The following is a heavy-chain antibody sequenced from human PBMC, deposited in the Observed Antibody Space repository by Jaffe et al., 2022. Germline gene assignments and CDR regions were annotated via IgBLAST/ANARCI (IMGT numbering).Heavy chain of an antibody. J-gene: IGHJ5*02. CDR1: GFTFSSYG. V-gene: IGHV3-30*02. D-gene: IGHD2-15*01. CDR3: AKDWKDSGYNWFDP. CDR2: IRYDGSNK. Sequence: QVQLVESGGGVVQPGGSLRLSCAASGFTFSSYGMHWVRQAPGKGLEWVAFIRYDGSNKYYADSVKGRFTISRDNSKNTLYLQMNSLRAEDTAVYYCAKDWKDSGYNWFDPWGQGTLVTVSS.